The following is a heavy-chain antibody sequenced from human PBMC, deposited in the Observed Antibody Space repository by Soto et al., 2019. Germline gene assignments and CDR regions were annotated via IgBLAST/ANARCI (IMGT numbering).Heavy chain of an antibody. D-gene: IGHD6-6*01. J-gene: IGHJ5*02. CDR2: IYYSGST. CDR3: ARATSSSSGGWFDP. V-gene: IGHV4-31*03. Sequence: QVQLQESGPGLVKPSQTLSLTCTVSGDSISSGGYYWTWIRQHPGKGLEWIGYIYYSGSTYYNPSLPSRITVSVDTSENQFSLKLSSVTAADTAVYYCARATSSSSGGWFDPWGQGTLVTVSS. CDR1: GDSISSGGYY.